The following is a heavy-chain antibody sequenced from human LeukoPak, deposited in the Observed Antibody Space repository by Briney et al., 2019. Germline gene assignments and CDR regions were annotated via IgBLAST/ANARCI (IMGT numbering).Heavy chain of an antibody. CDR2: INPSGGST. V-gene: IGHV1-46*01. Sequence: ASVKVSCKASGYTFTSYYMHWVRQAPGQGLEWMGIINPSGGSTSYAQKFQGRVTITADKSTSTAYMELSSLRSEDTAVYYCARGSRSLGYSFDYWGQGTLVTVSS. CDR3: ARGSRSLGYSFDY. J-gene: IGHJ4*02. D-gene: IGHD5-18*01. CDR1: GYTFTSYY.